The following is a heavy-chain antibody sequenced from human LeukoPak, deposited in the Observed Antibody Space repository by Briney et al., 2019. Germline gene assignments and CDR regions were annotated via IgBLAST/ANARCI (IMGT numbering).Heavy chain of an antibody. Sequence: GGSLRLSCAASGFTFSSYAMHWVRQAPGKGLEWVAVISYDGSNKYYADSVKGRFTISRDSSKNTLYLQMNSLRAEDTAVYYCARDKGGGYNWNDPNYYGMDVWGKGTTVTVSS. CDR3: ARDKGGGYNWNDPNYYGMDV. J-gene: IGHJ6*04. V-gene: IGHV3-30*04. CDR2: ISYDGSNK. CDR1: GFTFSSYA. D-gene: IGHD1-1*01.